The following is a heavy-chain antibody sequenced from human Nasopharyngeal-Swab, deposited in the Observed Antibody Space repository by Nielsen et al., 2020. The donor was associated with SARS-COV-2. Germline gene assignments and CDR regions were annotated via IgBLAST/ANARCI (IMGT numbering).Heavy chain of an antibody. D-gene: IGHD2-2*01. CDR3: ATAGPAATDYCYIDV. J-gene: IGHJ6*03. V-gene: IGHV1-24*01. CDR2: FDPEDGET. Sequence: ARQAPGQALEWRGGFDPEDGETIYAQKFQGRVTMTEDTSTDTAYMELSSLRSEDTAVYYCATAGPAATDYCYIDVWGKGTMVTVSS.